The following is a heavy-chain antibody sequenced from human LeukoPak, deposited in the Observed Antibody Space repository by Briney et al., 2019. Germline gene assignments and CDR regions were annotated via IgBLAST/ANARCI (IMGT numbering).Heavy chain of an antibody. CDR1: GGSISSYY. D-gene: IGHD2-21*01. V-gene: IGHV4-59*01. CDR2: IYYTGST. CDR3: AKGGKGFPLGLRFDS. Sequence: PSETLSLTCTVSGGSISSYYWSWIRQPPGKGLEWIGYIYYTGSTSYNPSLKSRVTISVDTSKNQFSLKLRSVTAADTAVYYCAKGGKGFPLGLRFDSWGQGTLVSVSS. J-gene: IGHJ4*02.